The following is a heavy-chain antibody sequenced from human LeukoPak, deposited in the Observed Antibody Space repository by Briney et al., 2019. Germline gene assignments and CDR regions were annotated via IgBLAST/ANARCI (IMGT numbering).Heavy chain of an antibody. D-gene: IGHD1-26*01. Sequence: GRSLRLSCAASGFTFSSYGMHWVRQAPGKGLEWVAVISYDGSNKYYADSVKGRFTISRDNSKNTLYLQMNSLRTEDTAVYYCARSRRRELLGTYFDYWGQGTLVTVSS. J-gene: IGHJ4*02. CDR1: GFTFSSYG. CDR3: ARSRRRELLGTYFDY. V-gene: IGHV3-30*03. CDR2: ISYDGSNK.